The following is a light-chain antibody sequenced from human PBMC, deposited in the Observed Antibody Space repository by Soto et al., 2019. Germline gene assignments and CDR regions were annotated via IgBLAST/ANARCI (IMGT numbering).Light chain of an antibody. CDR2: KDS. CDR3: YSADDNNWV. CDR1: ILAKKY. V-gene: IGLV3-27*01. Sequence: SYELTQPSSVSVSPGQTARITCSGHILAKKYARWFQQKAGQAPLLVIYKDSERHSRISERFSGSSSGTTVTLTISGARFEDEAYYYCYSADDNNWVFGGGTKLTVL. J-gene: IGLJ3*02.